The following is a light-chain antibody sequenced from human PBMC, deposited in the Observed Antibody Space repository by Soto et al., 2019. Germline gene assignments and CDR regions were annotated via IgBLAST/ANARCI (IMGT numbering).Light chain of an antibody. J-gene: IGLJ1*01. Sequence: QSALTQPRSVSGSPGQSVAISCTGTSSDVGAYDYVSWYQQHQGKAPKLMIYDVTKRPSGVPDRFSGSKSRNTASLTISGLQPVFESDYYCCSYAGSPYDFGTGTKGTVL. CDR1: SSDVGAYDY. V-gene: IGLV2-11*01. CDR2: DVT. CDR3: CSYAGSPYD.